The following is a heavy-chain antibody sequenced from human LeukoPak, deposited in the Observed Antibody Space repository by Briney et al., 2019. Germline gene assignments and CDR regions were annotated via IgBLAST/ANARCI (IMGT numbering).Heavy chain of an antibody. V-gene: IGHV3-74*01. CDR3: ARDSYPRAYFDY. CDR2: ITNDGSST. CDR1: GLTFSSHW. Sequence: GGSLRLSCAASGLTFSSHWMHWVRQAPGKGLVWVSRITNDGSSTTYADSVKGRFTISRDNAKNMLYLQVNSLRAEDTAVYYCARDSYPRAYFDYWGQGTLVTVSS. J-gene: IGHJ4*02.